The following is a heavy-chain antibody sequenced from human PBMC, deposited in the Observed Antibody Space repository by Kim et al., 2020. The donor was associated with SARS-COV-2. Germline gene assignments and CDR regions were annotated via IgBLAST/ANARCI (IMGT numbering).Heavy chain of an antibody. CDR1: GYTFSSYG. CDR3: AREDGLLYYDITEGDYYGMDV. Sequence: ASVKVSCKASGYTFSSYGISWVRQAPGQGLEWMGWISAYNGNTNYAQKLQGRVTMTTDTSTSTAYMELRSLRSDDTAVYYCAREDGLLYYDITEGDYYGMDVWGQGTTVTVSS. D-gene: IGHD3-9*01. J-gene: IGHJ6*02. V-gene: IGHV1-18*04. CDR2: ISAYNGNT.